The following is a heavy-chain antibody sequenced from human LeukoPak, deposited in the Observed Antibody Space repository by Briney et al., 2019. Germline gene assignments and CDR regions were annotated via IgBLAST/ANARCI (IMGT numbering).Heavy chain of an antibody. V-gene: IGHV3-30-3*01. Sequence: GRSLRLSCAASGFTFSSYAMHWVRQAPGKGLEWVAVISYDGSNKYYADSVKGRFTISRDNSKNTLYLQMNSLRAEDTAVYYCARDGGTYGMDVWGQGTTVTVSS. CDR3: ARDGGTYGMDV. D-gene: IGHD3-16*01. CDR1: GFTFSSYA. J-gene: IGHJ6*02. CDR2: ISYDGSNK.